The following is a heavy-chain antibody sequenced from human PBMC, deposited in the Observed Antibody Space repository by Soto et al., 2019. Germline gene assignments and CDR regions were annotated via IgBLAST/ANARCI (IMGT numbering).Heavy chain of an antibody. CDR1: GGTFSTSP. D-gene: IGHD2-21*02. CDR2: IIPLFATA. CDR3: ASWGYCGGDCYLNWFDP. J-gene: IGHJ5*02. V-gene: IGHV1-69*13. Sequence: SVKVSCKASGGTFSTSPISWVRQAPGQGLEWMGGIIPLFATANYAQRFQGRVTITADESTSTAYMELSGLRFEDTAVYYCASWGYCGGDCYLNWFDPWGQGTLVTVSS.